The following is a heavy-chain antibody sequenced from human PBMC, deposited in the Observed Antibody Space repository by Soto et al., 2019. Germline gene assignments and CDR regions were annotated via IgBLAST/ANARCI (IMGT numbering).Heavy chain of an antibody. Sequence: SETLSLTCAVYGGSFSGYYWSWIRQPPGKGLEWIGEINHSGSTNYNPSLKSRVTISVDTSKNQFSLKLSSVTAADTAVYYCARKGKGRRDGYNRNVHGYYYGMDVWGQGTTVTVSS. J-gene: IGHJ6*02. V-gene: IGHV4-34*01. CDR2: INHSGST. CDR3: ARKGKGRRDGYNRNVHGYYYGMDV. D-gene: IGHD1-1*01. CDR1: GGSFSGYY.